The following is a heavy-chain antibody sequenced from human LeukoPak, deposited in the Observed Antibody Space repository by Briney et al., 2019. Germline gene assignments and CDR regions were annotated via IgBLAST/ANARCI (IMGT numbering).Heavy chain of an antibody. Sequence: PSETLSLTCTVSGGSISSYYRSWIRQPPGKGLEWIGYIYYSGSTNYNPSLKSRVTISVDTSKNQFSLKLSSVTAADTAVYYCARGRSSMVRGYYYYYMDVWGKGTTVTISS. CDR2: IYYSGST. CDR1: GGSISSYY. D-gene: IGHD3-10*01. J-gene: IGHJ6*03. V-gene: IGHV4-59*01. CDR3: ARGRSSMVRGYYYYYMDV.